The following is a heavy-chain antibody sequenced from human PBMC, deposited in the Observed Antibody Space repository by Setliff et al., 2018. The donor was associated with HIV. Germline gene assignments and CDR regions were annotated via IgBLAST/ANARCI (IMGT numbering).Heavy chain of an antibody. D-gene: IGHD5-12*01. CDR1: GASFSDYS. Sequence: SETLSLTCAVYGASFSDYSWSWIRQPPGKGLEWIGEINHSGSTNYNPSLKTRVTISVDTSKNQFSLKLTSATAADTAVYYCAKSPGFTGYGGSGWGQGTLVTVSS. J-gene: IGHJ4*02. V-gene: IGHV4-34*01. CDR3: AKSPGFTGYGGSG. CDR2: INHSGST.